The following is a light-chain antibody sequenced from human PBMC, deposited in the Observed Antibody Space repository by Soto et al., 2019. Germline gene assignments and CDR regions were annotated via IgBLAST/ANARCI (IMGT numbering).Light chain of an antibody. J-gene: IGLJ2*01. Sequence: QSALTQPASVSGSPGQSITISCTGSSSDVGGYNYVSWYQQHPDKAPKLMIYEVSNRPSGVSDRFSGSKSGNTASLTISGLQAEDEADYYCSSFTMSNTHLLFGGGTKLTVL. CDR2: EVS. V-gene: IGLV2-14*01. CDR1: SSDVGGYNY. CDR3: SSFTMSNTHLL.